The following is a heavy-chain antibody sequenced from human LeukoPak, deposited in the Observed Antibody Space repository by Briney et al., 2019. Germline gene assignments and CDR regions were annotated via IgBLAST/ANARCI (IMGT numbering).Heavy chain of an antibody. J-gene: IGHJ5*02. D-gene: IGHD6-13*01. Sequence: PGGSLRLSCAASGFTFSSYGMHWVRQAPGKGLEWVAVIWYDGSNKYYADSVKGRFTISRDNSKNTLYLQMNSLRAEDTAVYYCAKDYRIAAAGTGFDPWGQGTLVTVSS. CDR2: IWYDGSNK. V-gene: IGHV3-33*06. CDR3: AKDYRIAAAGTGFDP. CDR1: GFTFSSYG.